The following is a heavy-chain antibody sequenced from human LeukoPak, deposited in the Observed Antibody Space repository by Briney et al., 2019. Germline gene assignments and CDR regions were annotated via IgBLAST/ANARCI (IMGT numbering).Heavy chain of an antibody. J-gene: IGHJ4*02. Sequence: GGSLRLSCAASGFTFSSYSMTWVRQAPGKGLEWVSYISSSSSTIYYADSVKGRFTISRDNAKNSLYLQMNSLRDEDTAVYYCARDLDYYDSSGYYLDYWGQGTLVTVSS. CDR1: GFTFSSYS. CDR3: ARDLDYYDSSGYYLDY. D-gene: IGHD3-22*01. CDR2: ISSSSSTI. V-gene: IGHV3-48*02.